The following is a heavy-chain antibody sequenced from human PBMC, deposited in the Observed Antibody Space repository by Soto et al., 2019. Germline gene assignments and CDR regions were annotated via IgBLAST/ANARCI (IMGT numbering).Heavy chain of an antibody. CDR2: IYYSGST. J-gene: IGHJ4*02. V-gene: IGHV4-30-4*01. Sequence: LSITGALCSGAVSSGDYYLRLKRQPPGKGLEWIGYIYYSGSTYYNPSLKSRVTISVDTSKNQFSLKLSSVTAADTAVYYCAIVEGYCSGGSCYYYFGYWGQGTLVTVSS. D-gene: IGHD2-15*01. CDR1: SGAVSSGDYY. CDR3: AIVEGYCSGGSCYYYFGY.